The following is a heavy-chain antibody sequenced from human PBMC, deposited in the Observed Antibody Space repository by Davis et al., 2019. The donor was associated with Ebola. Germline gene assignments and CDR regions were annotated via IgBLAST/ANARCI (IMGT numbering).Heavy chain of an antibody. CDR1: GFTFSDYY. CDR3: ARRVWYYVTDV. Sequence: GESLKISCAASGFTFSDYYMSWIRQAPGKGLEWVSYISSSGSTIYYADSVKGRFTISRDNAKNSLYLQMNSLRAEDTAVYYCARRVWYYVTDVWGKGTTVTVSS. D-gene: IGHD3-10*01. J-gene: IGHJ6*04. V-gene: IGHV3-11*01. CDR2: ISSSGSTI.